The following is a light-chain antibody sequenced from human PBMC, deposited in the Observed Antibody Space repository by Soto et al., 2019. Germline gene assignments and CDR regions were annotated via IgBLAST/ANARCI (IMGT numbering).Light chain of an antibody. J-gene: IGLJ2*01. CDR2: RND. V-gene: IGLV1-47*01. Sequence: QLVLTQPPSASGTPGQRVTISCSGSSSNIGSNYVYWYQQLPGSAPKLLIYRNDQRPSGVPDRFSASESGTAASLAISGLRSEDEADYHCAAWDDSLSAVVFGGGTKLTVL. CDR1: SSNIGSNY. CDR3: AAWDDSLSAVV.